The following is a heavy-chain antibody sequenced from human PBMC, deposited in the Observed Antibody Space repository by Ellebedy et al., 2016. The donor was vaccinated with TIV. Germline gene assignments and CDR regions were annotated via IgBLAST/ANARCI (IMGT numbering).Heavy chain of an antibody. CDR2: ISWDGTMT. CDR3: GKDLDVLTGSDF. CDR1: GFTFEDYV. Sequence: GESLKISCAASGFTFEDYVMNWLRQPPGKGLEWVTVISWDGTMTYHADSVKGRFTVSRDNKKNLLYLKMNSLKTEYTAVYYCGKDLDVLTGSDFWGQGTLVTVSS. V-gene: IGHV3-43*01. D-gene: IGHD3-9*01. J-gene: IGHJ4*02.